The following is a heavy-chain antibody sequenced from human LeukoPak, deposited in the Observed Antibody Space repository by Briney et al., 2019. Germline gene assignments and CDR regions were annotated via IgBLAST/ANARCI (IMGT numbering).Heavy chain of an antibody. CDR1: GYTFTGYY. D-gene: IGHD6-6*01. V-gene: IGHV1-2*02. J-gene: IGHJ6*03. CDR3: ARDSSSSNYYMDV. CDR2: INPNSGGT. Sequence: EASVKVSCKASGYTFTGYYMHWVRQAPGQGLEWMGWINPNSGGTNYAQKFQGRVTMTRDTSISTAYMELSRLRSDDTAVYYCARDSSSSNYYMDVWGKGTTVTVSS.